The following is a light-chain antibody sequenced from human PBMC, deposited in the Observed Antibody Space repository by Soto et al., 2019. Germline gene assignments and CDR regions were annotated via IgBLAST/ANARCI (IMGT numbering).Light chain of an antibody. CDR1: QSILFNFNNKNS. V-gene: IGKV4-1*01. CDR3: HQYNTWPLT. CDR2: WAS. J-gene: IGKJ4*01. Sequence: DIVMTQSPESLAVSLGERATINCKSSQSILFNFNNKNSLAWYQQKPGQPPKLLIYWASTREIGVPDRFSGSGSGTEFTLAISSLQSEDFAVYYCHQYNTWPLTFGGGTKVDI.